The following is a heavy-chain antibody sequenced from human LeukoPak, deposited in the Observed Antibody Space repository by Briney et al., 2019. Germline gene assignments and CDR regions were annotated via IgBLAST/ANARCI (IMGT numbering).Heavy chain of an antibody. CDR3: ARADRGYSYGSIDY. Sequence: PGGSLRLSCAASGFTFSSYWMSWVRQAPGKGLEWVANIKQDGSEKYYVDSVKGRFTISRDNAKNSLYLQMNSLRAEDTAVYYCARADRGYSYGSIDYWGQGTLDTVSS. V-gene: IGHV3-7*01. CDR1: GFTFSSYW. CDR2: IKQDGSEK. D-gene: IGHD5-18*01. J-gene: IGHJ4*02.